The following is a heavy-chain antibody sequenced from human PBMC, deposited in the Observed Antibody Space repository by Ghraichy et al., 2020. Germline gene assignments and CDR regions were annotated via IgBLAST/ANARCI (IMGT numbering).Heavy chain of an antibody. CDR2: ISGTSSTI. J-gene: IGHJ4*02. Sequence: SCAASGFTFSSYNMNWVRQAPGKGLEWVSYISGTSSTIYYAHSVKGRFTVSRDNAKNSLYLQMNSLRAEDTAVYYCAREPGYYDSSGSFRGLDYFDYWGQGTLVTVSS. CDR1: GFTFSSYN. D-gene: IGHD3-22*01. V-gene: IGHV3-48*01. CDR3: AREPGYYDSSGSFRGLDYFDY.